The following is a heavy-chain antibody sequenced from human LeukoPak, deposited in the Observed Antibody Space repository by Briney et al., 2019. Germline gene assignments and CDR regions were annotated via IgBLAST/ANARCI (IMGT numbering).Heavy chain of an antibody. V-gene: IGHV3-23*01. CDR3: ARGGVDYYGSGTYYLMYYFDY. CDR1: GFTFDDYG. Sequence: GGSLRLSCAASGFTFDDYGMSWVRQAPGKGLEWVSGISGSGGATYYADSVKGRFTISRDDPHNTLYLQMNSLRAEDTAVYFCARGGVDYYGSGTYYLMYYFDYWGQGALVTVSS. CDR2: ISGSGGAT. D-gene: IGHD3-10*01. J-gene: IGHJ4*02.